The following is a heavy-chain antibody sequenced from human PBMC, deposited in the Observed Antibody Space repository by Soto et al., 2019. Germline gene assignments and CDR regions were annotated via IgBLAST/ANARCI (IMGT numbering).Heavy chain of an antibody. D-gene: IGHD1-1*01. CDR3: ATLPPRIQLAVLPIPT. Sequence: QVQLRESGPGLVKPSGTLSLNCAVSGGSISSTNWWTWVRQSPGKGLEWIGEMYHSGSTTYNPSLRGRVTMSVDKSNNQFSLQLRHVTAADTAVYYCATLPPRIQLAVLPIPTWGRETLVTVSA. CDR2: MYHSGST. J-gene: IGHJ5*02. V-gene: IGHV4-4*02. CDR1: GGSISSTNW.